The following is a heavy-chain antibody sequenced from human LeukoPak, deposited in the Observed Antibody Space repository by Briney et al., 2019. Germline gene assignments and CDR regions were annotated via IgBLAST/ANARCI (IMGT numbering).Heavy chain of an antibody. CDR2: IWYDGSNK. Sequence: GRSLRLSCAASAFTFSSYAMHWVRQAPGKGLEWVAVIWYDGSNKYYADSVKGRFTISRDNYKNTLYLQMNSLRAEDTAVYYCARAGGSNSLYGMDVWGQGTTVTVSS. CDR3: ARAGGSNSLYGMDV. CDR1: AFTFSSYA. V-gene: IGHV3-33*01. D-gene: IGHD6-6*01. J-gene: IGHJ6*02.